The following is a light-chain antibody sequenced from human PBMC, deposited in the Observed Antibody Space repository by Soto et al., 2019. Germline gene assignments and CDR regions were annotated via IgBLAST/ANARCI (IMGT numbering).Light chain of an antibody. CDR2: AAS. V-gene: IGKV1-39*01. CDR1: QYIGNY. CDR3: QQYGSSPIT. J-gene: IGKJ5*01. Sequence: DIQVTQSPPSLSASVGDTITITCRATQYIGNYLNWYQQKPGKAPKLLIYAASSLQSGVPSRFSGSGSGTDFTLTISRLEPEDFAVYYCQQYGSSPITFGQGTRLEIK.